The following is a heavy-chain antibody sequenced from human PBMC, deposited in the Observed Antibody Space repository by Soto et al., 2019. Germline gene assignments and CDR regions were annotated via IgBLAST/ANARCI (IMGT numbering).Heavy chain of an antibody. CDR1: GFTFSNYW. Sequence: PGGSLRLSCAASGFTFSNYWMSWVRQAPGKGLEWVANINQDDSVTIYVDAVKGRFTISRDNGKNSLFLQMDSLRAEDTAVYYCARDVEKRRYYDCWSGSLHWGEGTLVTVSS. V-gene: IGHV3-7*01. D-gene: IGHD3-3*01. CDR3: ARDVEKRRYYDCWSGSLH. J-gene: IGHJ4*02. CDR2: INQDDSVT.